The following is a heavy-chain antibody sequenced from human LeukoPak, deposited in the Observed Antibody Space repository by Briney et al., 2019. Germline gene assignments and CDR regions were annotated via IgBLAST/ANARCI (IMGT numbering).Heavy chain of an antibody. CDR1: GFTFSSYA. V-gene: IGHV3-30-3*01. CDR3: ARGDIVLMVYAIGVDY. J-gene: IGHJ4*02. Sequence: GGSLGLSCAASGFTFSSYAMHWVRQAPGKGLEWVAVISYDGSNKYYADSVKGRFTISRDNSKNTLYLQMNSLRAEDTAVYYCARGDIVLMVYAIGVDYWGQGTLVTVSS. CDR2: ISYDGSNK. D-gene: IGHD2-8*01.